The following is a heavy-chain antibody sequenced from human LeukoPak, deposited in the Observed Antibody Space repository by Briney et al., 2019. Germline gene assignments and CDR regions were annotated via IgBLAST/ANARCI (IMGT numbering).Heavy chain of an antibody. CDR1: GGSISSSSYY. D-gene: IGHD3-10*01. Sequence: SETLSLTCTVSGGSISSSSYYWGWIRQPPGKGLEWIGSIYYSGSTYYNPSLKSRVTISADTSKNQFSLKLSSVTAADTAVYYCAREFRGIGYYGSGSYYLDYWGQGTLVTVSS. V-gene: IGHV4-39*07. CDR3: AREFRGIGYYGSGSYYLDY. J-gene: IGHJ4*02. CDR2: IYYSGST.